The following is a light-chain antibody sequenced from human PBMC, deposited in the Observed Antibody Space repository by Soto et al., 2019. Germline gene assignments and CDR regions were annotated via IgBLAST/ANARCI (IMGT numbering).Light chain of an antibody. V-gene: IGLV2-8*01. Sequence: QSALTQPPSASGSPGQSVTISCTGTNSDVDGCKYVSWYQQHPGKAPKLMIYEVTKRPSGVPDRFSGSKSGNTASLTVSGLQAEDEADYYCSSYAGSSVVFGGGTKLTVL. CDR2: EVT. CDR1: NSDVDGCKY. CDR3: SSYAGSSVV. J-gene: IGLJ2*01.